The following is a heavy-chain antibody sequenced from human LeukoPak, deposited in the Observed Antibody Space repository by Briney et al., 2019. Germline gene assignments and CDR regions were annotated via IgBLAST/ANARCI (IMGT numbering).Heavy chain of an antibody. D-gene: IGHD4-23*01. CDR3: AKKSTDYGGNPLYYYYMDV. V-gene: IGHV3-23*01. CDR1: GFTFSSYG. Sequence: GGSLRLSCAASGFTFSSYGMSWVRQAPGKGLEWVSAISGSGSSTYYADSVKGRFTISRDNSKNTLYLQMNSLRAEDTAVYYCAKKSTDYGGNPLYYYYMDVWGKGTTVTISS. CDR2: ISGSGSST. J-gene: IGHJ6*03.